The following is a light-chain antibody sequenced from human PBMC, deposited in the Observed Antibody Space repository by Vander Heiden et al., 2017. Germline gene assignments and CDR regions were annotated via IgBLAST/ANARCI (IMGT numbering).Light chain of an antibody. V-gene: IGLV1-40*01. J-gene: IGLJ2*01. CDR3: QSYDSSLSGSRV. CDR1: SAHIGAGYD. Sequence: SVLTQPPSVSGDPGQRVTISCTGSSAHIGAGYDVPWYQHLPGTAPKRLTYGNSNRPSGVPGRFSGSKSGTSASLAITGLQAEDEADYYCQSYDSSLSGSRVFGGGTKLTVL. CDR2: GNS.